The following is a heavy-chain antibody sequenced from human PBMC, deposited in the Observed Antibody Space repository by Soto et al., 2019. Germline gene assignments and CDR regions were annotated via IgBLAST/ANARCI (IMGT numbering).Heavy chain of an antibody. CDR1: GFTFDNYA. V-gene: IGHV3-30-3*01. Sequence: GGSLRLSCAASGFTFDNYAMHWVRQAPGKGLEWVAVISYDGSNKYYADSVKGRFTISRDNSKNTLYLQMNSLRAEDTAVYYCARGRYASGSYYNPPPFDYWGQGTLVTVSS. CDR3: ARGRYASGSYYNPPPFDY. D-gene: IGHD3-10*01. J-gene: IGHJ4*02. CDR2: ISYDGSNK.